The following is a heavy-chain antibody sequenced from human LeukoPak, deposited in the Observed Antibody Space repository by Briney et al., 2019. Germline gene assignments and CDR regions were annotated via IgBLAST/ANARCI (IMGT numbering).Heavy chain of an antibody. V-gene: IGHV3-21*01. CDR3: AAAGSSMDY. J-gene: IGHJ4*02. CDR2: ISPSSTYI. Sequence: GGSLRLSCAASGFIFRSYGFNWVRQAPGKGLEWVSSISPSSTYIYYADSVKGRFTISRDNSKNTLYLQMNSLRAEDTAVYYCAAAGSSMDYWGQGTLVTVSS. D-gene: IGHD1-26*01. CDR1: GFIFRSYG.